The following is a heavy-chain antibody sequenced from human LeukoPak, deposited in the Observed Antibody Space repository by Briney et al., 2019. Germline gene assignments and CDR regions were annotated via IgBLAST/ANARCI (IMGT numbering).Heavy chain of an antibody. J-gene: IGHJ4*02. V-gene: IGHV1-3*01. Sequence: ASVKVSCKASGYTFTSYAMHWVRQAPGQRLEWMGWINAGNGNTKYSQKFQGRVTITRDTSASIAYMELSSLRSEDTAVYYCAREVAAAGVPDWGQGTLVTVSS. CDR2: INAGNGNT. D-gene: IGHD6-13*01. CDR3: AREVAAAGVPD. CDR1: GYTFTSYA.